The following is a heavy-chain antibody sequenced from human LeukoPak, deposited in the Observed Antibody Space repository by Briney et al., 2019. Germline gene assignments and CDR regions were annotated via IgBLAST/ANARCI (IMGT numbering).Heavy chain of an antibody. V-gene: IGHV3-23*01. J-gene: IGHJ4*02. D-gene: IGHD1-26*01. CDR3: AKVARIVGATTSVASNYFDY. Sequence: TGGSLRLSCAASGFTFSSYAMSWVRQAPGKGLEWVSAISGSGGSTYYADSVKGRFTISRDNSKNTLYLQMNSLRAEDTAVYYCAKVARIVGATTSVASNYFDYWAREPWSPSLQ. CDR1: GFTFSSYA. CDR2: ISGSGGST.